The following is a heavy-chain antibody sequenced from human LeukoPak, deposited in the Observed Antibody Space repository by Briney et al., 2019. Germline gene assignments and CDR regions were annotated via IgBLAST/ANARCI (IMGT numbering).Heavy chain of an antibody. Sequence: TSVKVSCKASGFTFTRYDINWVRQASGQGLEWMGWMNPNNGNTGYAQKFQGRVTMTRDTYTSTAYMELRGLRPEDTAVYYCVRDAEGAGISVNFWFDPWGQGTLVTVSS. D-gene: IGHD1-14*01. CDR1: GFTFTRYD. J-gene: IGHJ5*02. V-gene: IGHV1-8*01. CDR3: VRDAEGAGISVNFWFDP. CDR2: MNPNNGNT.